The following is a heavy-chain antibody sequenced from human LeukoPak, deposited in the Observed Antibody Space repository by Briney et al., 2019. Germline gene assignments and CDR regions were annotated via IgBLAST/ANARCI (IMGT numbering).Heavy chain of an antibody. CDR2: IYSGGST. Sequence: PGGSLRLSCAASGFTLSSNYMSSVRQAPGKGLEWVSVIYSGGSTYYSDSVQGRFTIHRENSKNALYVQMNSLRAEETAVYYCATHRGDTAMLGFDYWGKGTLVTVSS. D-gene: IGHD5-18*01. CDR1: GFTLSSNY. J-gene: IGHJ4*02. V-gene: IGHV3-66*01. CDR3: ATHRGDTAMLGFDY.